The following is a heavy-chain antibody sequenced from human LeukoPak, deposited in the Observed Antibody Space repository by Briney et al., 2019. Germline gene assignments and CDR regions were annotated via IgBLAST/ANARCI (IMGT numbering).Heavy chain of an antibody. J-gene: IGHJ4*02. CDR2: FYNSGRS. Sequence: SETLSLTCTVSDDSISDYYRGWIRQPPGKGLEWIGYFYNSGRSTYNPSLKSRVTISADTSKDHFSLKLNSVTTADTAVYYCTRGAGWLIDYWGQGILVTVSS. CDR3: TRGAGWLIDY. CDR1: DDSISDYY. V-gene: IGHV4-59*01. D-gene: IGHD3-16*01.